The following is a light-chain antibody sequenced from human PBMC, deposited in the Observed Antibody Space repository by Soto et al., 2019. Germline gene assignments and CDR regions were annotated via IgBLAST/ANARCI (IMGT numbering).Light chain of an antibody. CDR3: SSYTSTYTLI. CDR1: SADVGGYDY. Sequence: QSALTQSASVSGSLGQSISISCIGTSADVGGYDYVSWYQQHPGKAPRLMIYDVSNRPSGVSNRFSGSKSGNTASLTISGLKAEDEADYYCSSYTSTYTLIFGGGTQLTVL. CDR2: DVS. V-gene: IGLV2-14*03. J-gene: IGLJ2*01.